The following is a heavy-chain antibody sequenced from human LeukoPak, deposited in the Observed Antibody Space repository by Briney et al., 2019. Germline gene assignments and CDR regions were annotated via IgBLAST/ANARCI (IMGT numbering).Heavy chain of an antibody. CDR3: AKGLRRGSAGTFDY. Sequence: GGSLRLSCAASGFTFSDYYMSWIRQAPGKGLEWVSYISSSGSTIYYADSVKGRFTISRDNSKNTLYLQMSSLRAEDTAVYYCAKGLRRGSAGTFDYWGQGTLVTVSS. CDR1: GFTFSDYY. V-gene: IGHV3-11*01. CDR2: ISSSGSTI. D-gene: IGHD6-13*01. J-gene: IGHJ4*02.